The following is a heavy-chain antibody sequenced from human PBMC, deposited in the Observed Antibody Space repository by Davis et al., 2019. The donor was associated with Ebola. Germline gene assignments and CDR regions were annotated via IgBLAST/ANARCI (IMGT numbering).Heavy chain of an antibody. Sequence: MPSETLSLTCAVYGGSFSGYYWSWIRQPPGKGLEWIGEINHSGSTNYNPSLKSRVTISVDTSKNQFSLKLSSVTAADTAVYYCARGRAFTIFGAVGLLDPWGQGTLVTVSS. V-gene: IGHV4-34*01. J-gene: IGHJ5*02. CDR3: ARGRAFTIFGAVGLLDP. D-gene: IGHD3-3*01. CDR1: GGSFSGYY. CDR2: INHSGST.